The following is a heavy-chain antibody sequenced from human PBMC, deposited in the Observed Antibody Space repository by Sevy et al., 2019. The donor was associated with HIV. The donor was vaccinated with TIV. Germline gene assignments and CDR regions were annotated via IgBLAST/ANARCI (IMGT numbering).Heavy chain of an antibody. Sequence: GSLRLSCAASGFXFSNYWMHWVRQAPGKGLVWVSRINPGGTSTDYADSVKGRFTISRDNAKNSLYLQMNSLRAEDTAVYYCSRAITVEGRGVGYWGQGTLVTVSS. V-gene: IGHV3-74*01. CDR2: INPGGTST. CDR1: GFXFSNYW. D-gene: IGHD5-12*01. J-gene: IGHJ4*02. CDR3: SRAITVEGRGVGY.